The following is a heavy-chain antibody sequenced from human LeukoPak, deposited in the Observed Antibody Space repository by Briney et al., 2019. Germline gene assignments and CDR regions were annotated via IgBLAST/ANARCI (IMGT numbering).Heavy chain of an antibody. Sequence: PSETLSLTCTVSGGSISSYYWSWIRKPPGKGLEWIGYIYYSGSTNYNPSLKSRVTISVDTSKNQFSLKLSSVTAADTAMYYCTRNPEGRAVAGTGRYYYYNYMDVWGKGTTVTVSS. D-gene: IGHD6-19*01. J-gene: IGHJ6*03. CDR1: GGSISSYY. V-gene: IGHV4-59*01. CDR3: TRNPEGRAVAGTGRYYYYNYMDV. CDR2: IYYSGST.